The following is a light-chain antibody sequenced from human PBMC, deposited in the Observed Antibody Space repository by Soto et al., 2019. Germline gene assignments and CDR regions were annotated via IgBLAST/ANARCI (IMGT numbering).Light chain of an antibody. CDR2: DAS. Sequence: EIVLTQSPATLPLSPGERATLSCRASQSVSSYLAWYQQKAGQPPRLLIYDASNRATGIPARFSGSGSGTDFTLTISSLEPEDFAVYYCQQRSNWPRVTFGGGTKVEIK. V-gene: IGKV3-11*01. J-gene: IGKJ4*01. CDR3: QQRSNWPRVT. CDR1: QSVSSY.